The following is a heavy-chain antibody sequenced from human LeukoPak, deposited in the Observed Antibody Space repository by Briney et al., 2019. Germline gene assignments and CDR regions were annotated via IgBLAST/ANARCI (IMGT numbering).Heavy chain of an antibody. Sequence: GASVKVSCKASGYTFTSYYMHWVRQAPGQGLEWMGIINPSGGSTSYAQKFQGRVTMTRDTSTSTVYMELSSLRSEDTAAYYCASRGYSYGWFDYWGQGTLVTVSS. CDR3: ASRGYSYGWFDY. D-gene: IGHD5-18*01. V-gene: IGHV1-46*01. CDR2: INPSGGST. J-gene: IGHJ4*02. CDR1: GYTFTSYY.